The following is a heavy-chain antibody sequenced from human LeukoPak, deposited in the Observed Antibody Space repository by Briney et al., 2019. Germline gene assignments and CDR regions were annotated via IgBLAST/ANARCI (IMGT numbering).Heavy chain of an antibody. CDR3: AKGGFHPGYCSSTSCYVLDY. CDR1: GFTFSSYA. CDR2: ISGSGGSS. J-gene: IGHJ4*02. V-gene: IGHV3-23*01. Sequence: GGSLRLSCAASGFTFSSYAMSWVRQAPGKGLEWVSAISGSGGSSSYADSVKGRVTISRDKSKHTLYLQMNSLRAEDTAVYYCAKGGFHPGYCSSTSCYVLDYWGQGTLVTVSS. D-gene: IGHD2-2*01.